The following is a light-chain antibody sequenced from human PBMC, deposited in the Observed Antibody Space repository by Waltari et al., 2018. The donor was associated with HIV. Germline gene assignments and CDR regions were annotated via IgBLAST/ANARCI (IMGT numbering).Light chain of an antibody. Sequence: QSALTQPPSASGSPGQSVTLSCTGTNSDIGTYDYVSWYQQHPGKAPKLVISEVTKRPSGVSDRFSGSKSGNTAFLTVSGLQAEDEADYYCRSFENRVGFYVLFGGGTRLTVL. CDR3: RSFENRVGFYVL. V-gene: IGLV2-8*01. CDR1: NSDIGTYDY. J-gene: IGLJ2*01. CDR2: EVT.